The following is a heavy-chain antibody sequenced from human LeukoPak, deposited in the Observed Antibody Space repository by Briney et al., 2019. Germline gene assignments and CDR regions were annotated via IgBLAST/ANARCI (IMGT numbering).Heavy chain of an antibody. J-gene: IGHJ4*02. CDR1: GGSFSGYY. Sequence: SETLSLTCAVYGGSFSGYYWSWIRQPPGKGLEWIGEINHSGSTNYNPSLKSRVTISVDTSKNQFSLKLSSVTAADTAVYYCARNTLRGYSSSWYGGYDYWGQGTLVTVSS. CDR3: ARNTLRGYSSSWYGGYDY. CDR2: INHSGST. D-gene: IGHD6-13*01. V-gene: IGHV4-34*01.